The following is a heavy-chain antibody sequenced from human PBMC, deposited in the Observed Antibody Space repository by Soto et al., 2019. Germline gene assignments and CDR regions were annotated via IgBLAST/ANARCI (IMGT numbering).Heavy chain of an antibody. V-gene: IGHV1-69*13. CDR2: IIPIFGTA. J-gene: IGHJ6*02. D-gene: IGHD5-18*01. Sequence: SVKVSCKASGGTFSSYAISWVRQAPGQGLEWMGGIIPIFGTANYAQKFQGRVTITADESTSTAYMELSSLRSEDTAVYYCASRPLGYSQMDPYYYYGRDVWGQGTTVTVSS. CDR1: GGTFSSYA. CDR3: ASRPLGYSQMDPYYYYGRDV.